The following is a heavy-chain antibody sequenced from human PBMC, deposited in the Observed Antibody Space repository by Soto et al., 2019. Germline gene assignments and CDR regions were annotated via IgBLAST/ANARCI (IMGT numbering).Heavy chain of an antibody. CDR1: GFTVSSYH. Sequence: GGSLRLSSAASGFTVSSYHMSWVRQAPGRGLEWVSVLYSAGSADFADSVKGRFTISRDNSKNTLYLQMSSLRAEDTAVYYCARDIVDLIAVAGARSVIGKDVWGQGTTVTVSS. D-gene: IGHD6-19*01. CDR3: ARDIVDLIAVAGARSVIGKDV. J-gene: IGHJ6*02. V-gene: IGHV3-66*01. CDR2: LYSAGSA.